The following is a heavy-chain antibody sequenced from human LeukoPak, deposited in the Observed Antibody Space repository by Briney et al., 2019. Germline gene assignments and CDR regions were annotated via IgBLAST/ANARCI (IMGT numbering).Heavy chain of an antibody. V-gene: IGHV1-69*06. D-gene: IGHD6-19*01. CDR1: GGTFSSYA. CDR3: AREGVAVAGTYFDY. CDR2: IIPIFGTA. Sequence: ASVKVSCKASGGTFSSYAISWVRQAPGQGLEWTGGIIPIFGTANYAQKFQGRVTITADKSTSTAYMELSSLRSEDTAVYYCAREGVAVAGTYFDYWGQGTLVTVSS. J-gene: IGHJ4*02.